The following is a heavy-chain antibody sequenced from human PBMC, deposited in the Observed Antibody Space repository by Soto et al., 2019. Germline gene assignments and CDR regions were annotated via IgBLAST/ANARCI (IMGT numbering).Heavy chain of an antibody. Sequence: GGSLRLSCAASGFTFSSYAMHWVRQAPGKGLEWVAVISYDGSNKHYADSVKGRFTISRDNSKNTLYLQMNSLRAEDTAVYYCARRRSGSDYWGQGTLVTVSS. CDR3: ARRRSGSDY. D-gene: IGHD2-15*01. CDR2: ISYDGSNK. CDR1: GFTFSSYA. J-gene: IGHJ4*02. V-gene: IGHV3-30-3*01.